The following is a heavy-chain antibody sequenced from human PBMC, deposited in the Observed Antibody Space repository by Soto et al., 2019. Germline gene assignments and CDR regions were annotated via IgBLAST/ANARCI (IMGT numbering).Heavy chain of an antibody. D-gene: IGHD3-3*01. CDR1: GDSISSSSSYY. CDR3: ARIKIVGILTYYMDV. V-gene: IGHV4-39*01. CDR2: MYYSGSK. Sequence: SETLSLTCAVSGDSISSSSSYYWGWIRQPPGKGLEWIANMYYSGSKYYNPPLKSRVTISLETSKNQFSLTLSSVTAADTAVYYCARIKIVGILTYYMDVWGKGTPVTVSS. J-gene: IGHJ6*03.